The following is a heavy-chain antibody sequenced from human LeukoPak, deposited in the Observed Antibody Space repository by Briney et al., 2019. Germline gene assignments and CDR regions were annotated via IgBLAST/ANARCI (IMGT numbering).Heavy chain of an antibody. CDR1: GFTFNNYG. CDR3: AKDSAFYYIDI. J-gene: IGHJ6*03. D-gene: IGHD3-10*01. CDR2: IRYNGNNQ. Sequence: GGSLRLSCAASGFTFNNYGMHWVRQAPGKGLEWVAFIRYNGNNQYYADSVKGRFTISRDNSKNTLYLQMNSLKGDDTAVYYCAKDSAFYYIDIWGKGTTVIISS. V-gene: IGHV3-30*02.